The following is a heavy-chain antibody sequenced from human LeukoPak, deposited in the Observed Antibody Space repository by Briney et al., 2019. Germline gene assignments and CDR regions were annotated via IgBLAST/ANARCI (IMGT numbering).Heavy chain of an antibody. CDR3: ARVIAAAGTNWFDP. CDR1: GGSISSYY. CDR2: IYTSGST. Sequence: SETLSLTCTVSGGSISSYYWSWIRQPAGKGLEWIGRIYTSGSTNYNPSLKSRVTMSVDTSKNQFSLKLSSVTAADTAVCYCARVIAAAGTNWFDPWGQGTLVTVSS. D-gene: IGHD6-13*01. V-gene: IGHV4-4*07. J-gene: IGHJ5*02.